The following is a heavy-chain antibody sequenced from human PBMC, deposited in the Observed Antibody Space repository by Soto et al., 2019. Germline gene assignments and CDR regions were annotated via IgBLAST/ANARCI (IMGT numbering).Heavy chain of an antibody. V-gene: IGHV4-59*01. D-gene: IGHD3-3*01. CDR2: IYYSGST. Sequence: QVQLQESGPGLVKPSETLSLTCTVSGGSISSYYWSWIRQPPGKGLEWIGYIYYSGSTNYNPSLNSRVTISVDTSKNQFSLKLSSVTAADTAVYYCARSLTILVGYFDYWGQGTLVTVSS. CDR1: GGSISSYY. CDR3: ARSLTILVGYFDY. J-gene: IGHJ4*02.